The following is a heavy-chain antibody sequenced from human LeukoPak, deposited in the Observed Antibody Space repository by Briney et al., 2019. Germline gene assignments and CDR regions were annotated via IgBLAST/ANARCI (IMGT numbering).Heavy chain of an antibody. Sequence: GGSLRLSCAASGFTFDDYGMTWVRQAPGKGLEWVSGINWNGGRTGYADSVKGRFTISRDNAQNSLYLQMNSLRAEDTALYYCARVASNYDFDYWGQGTLVTVSS. D-gene: IGHD4-11*01. CDR2: INWNGGRT. V-gene: IGHV3-20*04. J-gene: IGHJ4*02. CDR3: ARVASNYDFDY. CDR1: GFTFDDYG.